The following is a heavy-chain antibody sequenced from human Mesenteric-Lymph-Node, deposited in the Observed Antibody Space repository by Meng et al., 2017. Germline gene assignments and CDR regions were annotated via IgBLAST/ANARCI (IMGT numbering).Heavy chain of an antibody. CDR3: ARGSVASRLDY. Sequence: QVLLLESGGGLVTPGGSLRLSCAASGFIFCDHYMTWVRQAPGKGLEWVACISYSAAITYYADSVKGRLTISRDNGKNSVFLQMNSLRVEGTAVYYCARGSVASRLDYWGQGTLVTVSS. D-gene: IGHD3-3*01. CDR1: GFIFCDHY. CDR2: ISYSAAIT. J-gene: IGHJ4*02. V-gene: IGHV3-11*01.